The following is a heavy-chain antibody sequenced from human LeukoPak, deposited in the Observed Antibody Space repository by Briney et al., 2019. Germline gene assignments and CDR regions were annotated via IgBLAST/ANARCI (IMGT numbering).Heavy chain of an antibody. CDR1: GYTFTINH. D-gene: IGHD3-16*01. CDR3: AKLATSDTGETY. Sequence: GASVKVSCKASGYTFTINHIHWVRQAPGQGLEWMGVINPSDDSTTYAQNFQGRVTMTRDTSTSTVYMELRSLRSEDTAIYYCAKLATSDTGETYWGQGTLVTVSS. J-gene: IGHJ4*02. CDR2: INPSDDST. V-gene: IGHV1-46*01.